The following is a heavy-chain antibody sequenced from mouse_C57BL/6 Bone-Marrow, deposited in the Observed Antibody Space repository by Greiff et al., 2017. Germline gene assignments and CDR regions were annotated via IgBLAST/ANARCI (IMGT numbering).Heavy chain of an antibody. CDR1: GYTFTSYW. Sequence: QVQLQQPGAELVKPGASVKLSCKASGYTFTSYWITWVKQRPGQGLEWIGDIYPGSGSTNYNEKFKSKATLTVDTSSSTAYMQLSSLTSEDSAVYYCARRSNFYAKGYWGQRTSVTVSS. V-gene: IGHV1-55*01. D-gene: IGHD2-5*01. CDR3: ARRSNFYAKGY. J-gene: IGHJ4*01. CDR2: IYPGSGST.